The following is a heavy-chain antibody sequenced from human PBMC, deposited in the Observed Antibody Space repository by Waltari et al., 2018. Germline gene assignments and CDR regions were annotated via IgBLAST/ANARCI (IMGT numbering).Heavy chain of an antibody. CDR3: ARGGIAARSVSYYYGMDV. CDR2: INPNSGGT. J-gene: IGHJ6*02. D-gene: IGHD6-6*01. V-gene: IGHV1-2*04. Sequence: QVQLVQSGAEVKKPGASVKVSCKASGYTFTGYYMHWVRQAPGQGLEWMGWINPNSGGTNYAQKFQGWVTMTRDTSISTAYMELGRLRSDDTAVYYCARGGIAARSVSYYYGMDVWGQGTTVTVSS. CDR1: GYTFTGYY.